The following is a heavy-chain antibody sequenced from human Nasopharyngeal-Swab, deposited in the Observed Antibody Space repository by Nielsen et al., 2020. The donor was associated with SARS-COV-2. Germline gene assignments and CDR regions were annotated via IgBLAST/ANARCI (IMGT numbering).Heavy chain of an antibody. CDR2: IYPGDSDT. V-gene: IGHV5-51*01. CDR3: ARTAIEGGYYRGDAFDI. CDR1: GYRFISYW. Sequence: GESLQISCKGSGYRFISYWIGWVRQMPGKGLEWRGIIYPGDSDTRYSPSFQGQVTISADKSINTAYLQWSSLKASDTAMYYCARTAIEGGYYRGDAFDIWGQGTMVTVSS. D-gene: IGHD3-22*01. J-gene: IGHJ3*02.